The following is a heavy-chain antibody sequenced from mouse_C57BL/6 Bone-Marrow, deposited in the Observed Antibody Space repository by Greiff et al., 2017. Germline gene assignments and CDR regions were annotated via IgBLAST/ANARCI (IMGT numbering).Heavy chain of an antibody. D-gene: IGHD1-1*01. Sequence: LVESGPELVKPGASVKISCKASGYAFSSSWMNWVKQRPGKGLEWIGRIYPGDGDTNYNGKFKGKATLTADKSSSTAYMQLSSLTSEDSAVYFCARRDYLYYDGPNGYFDVWGTGTTVTVSS. CDR3: ARRDYLYYDGPNGYFDV. V-gene: IGHV1-82*01. CDR1: GYAFSSSW. J-gene: IGHJ1*03. CDR2: IYPGDGDT.